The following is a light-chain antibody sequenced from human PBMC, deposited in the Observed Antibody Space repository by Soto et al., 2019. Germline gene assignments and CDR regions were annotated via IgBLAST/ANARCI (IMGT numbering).Light chain of an antibody. CDR2: AVS. CDR3: SSYAGNYIYV. Sequence: QSALTQPRSVSRSPGQSVTISCTGTSSDIGTYNHVAWYQQHPGKAPKLMIFAVSKRPSGVPDRFSGSKSGNTASLTISGLQAEDEADYYCSSYAGNYIYVFATGTKVTVL. J-gene: IGLJ1*01. V-gene: IGLV2-11*01. CDR1: SSDIGTYNH.